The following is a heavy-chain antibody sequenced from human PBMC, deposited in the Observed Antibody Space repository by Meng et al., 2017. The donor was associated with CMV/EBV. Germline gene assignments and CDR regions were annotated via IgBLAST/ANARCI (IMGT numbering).Heavy chain of an antibody. D-gene: IGHD1-26*01. CDR2: TDYRSRWYN. V-gene: IGHV6-1*01. J-gene: IGHJ4*02. CDR3: TRSDGRNHFDY. Sequence: SFGDRDSCNSDIWHWIRKSPSRGREMLGRTDYRSRWYNDYAVSVKSRTIITPDTSKNHFSLQLNSVTPEDTAIYYGTRSDGRNHFDYWGLGSLVTVSS. CDR1: GDRDSCNSDI.